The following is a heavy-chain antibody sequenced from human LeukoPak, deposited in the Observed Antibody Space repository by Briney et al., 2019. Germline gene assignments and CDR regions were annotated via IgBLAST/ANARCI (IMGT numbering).Heavy chain of an antibody. CDR3: ARPGRKSTSPTDY. CDR1: GYTFTSYD. Sequence: GASVKVSCKASGYTFTSYDINWVRQATGQGLEWMEWMNPNSGNTGYAQKFQGRVTMTRNTSISTAYMELSSLRSEDTAVYYCARPGRKSTSPTDYWGQGTLVTVSS. CDR2: MNPNSGNT. D-gene: IGHD2-2*01. J-gene: IGHJ4*02. V-gene: IGHV1-8*01.